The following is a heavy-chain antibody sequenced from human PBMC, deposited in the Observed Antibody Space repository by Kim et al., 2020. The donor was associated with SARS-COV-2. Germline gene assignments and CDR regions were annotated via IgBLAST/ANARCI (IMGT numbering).Heavy chain of an antibody. J-gene: IGHJ4*02. V-gene: IGHV3-30*18. Sequence: GGSLRLSCAASGFTFSSYGMHWVRQAPGKGLEWVAVISYDGSNKYYADSVKGRFTISRDNSKNTLYLQMNSLRAEDTAVYYCAKASDYYDSSGYYQGNYFDYWGQGTLVTVSS. CDR3: AKASDYYDSSGYYQGNYFDY. D-gene: IGHD3-22*01. CDR1: GFTFSSYG. CDR2: ISYDGSNK.